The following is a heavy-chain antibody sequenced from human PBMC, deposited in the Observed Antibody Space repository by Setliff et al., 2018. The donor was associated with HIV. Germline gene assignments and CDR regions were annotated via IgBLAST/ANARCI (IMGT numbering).Heavy chain of an antibody. CDR2: ISPDNGNR. V-gene: IGHV1-2*02. D-gene: IGHD7-27*01. CDR1: GYTFTDYF. J-gene: IGHJ4*02. CDR3: ARQLSNSPDY. Sequence: ASVKVSCKSSGYTFTDYFMHWVRQAPGQGLEWMGWISPDNGNRRILRRFQGRVTMTRDTSINTAYMELSGLTSDDTAVYFCARQLSNSPDYWGQGTLVT.